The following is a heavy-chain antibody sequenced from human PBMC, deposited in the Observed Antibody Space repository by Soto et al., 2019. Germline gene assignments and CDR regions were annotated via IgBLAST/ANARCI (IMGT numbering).Heavy chain of an antibody. Sequence: QVSLQESAPGLGKLSGPLSSTCAVPGASTSSINCGGWFGRPPGKGLEWIGEIYHSGSTNYNPSLKSRVTISVDKSKNQFSLKLSSVTAADTAVYYCARDRITGTLPYRAFDYWGQGTLVTVSS. CDR2: IYHSGST. CDR3: ARDRITGTLPYRAFDY. V-gene: IGHV4-4*02. CDR1: GASTSSINC. D-gene: IGHD1-7*01. J-gene: IGHJ4*02.